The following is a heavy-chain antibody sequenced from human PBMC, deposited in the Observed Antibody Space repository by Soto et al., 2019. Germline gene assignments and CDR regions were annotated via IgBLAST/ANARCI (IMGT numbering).Heavy chain of an antibody. CDR3: ARDVSWNYDRYHFDY. CDR2: IIPIFGTA. CDR1: GGTFSSYA. D-gene: IGHD1-7*01. J-gene: IGHJ4*02. V-gene: IGHV1-69*12. Sequence: QVQLVQSGAEVKKPGSSVKVSCKASGGTFSSYAISWVRQAPGQGLEWMGGIIPIFGTANYAQKFQGRVTITADESTSTAYMERSRQRSEDTAVYYCARDVSWNYDRYHFDYWGQGTLVTVSS.